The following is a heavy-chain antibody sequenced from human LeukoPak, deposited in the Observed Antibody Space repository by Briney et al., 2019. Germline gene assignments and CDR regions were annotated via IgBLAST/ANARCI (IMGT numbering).Heavy chain of an antibody. CDR3: ATFPGVGATTVDY. CDR2: INHSGST. Sequence: SETLSLTCAVYGGSFSGYYWSWIRQPPGKGLEWFGEINHSGSTNYNPSLKSRVTISVDTSKNQFSLKLSSVTAADTAVYYCATFPGVGATTVDYWGQGTLVTVSS. D-gene: IGHD1-26*01. V-gene: IGHV4-34*01. CDR1: GGSFSGYY. J-gene: IGHJ4*02.